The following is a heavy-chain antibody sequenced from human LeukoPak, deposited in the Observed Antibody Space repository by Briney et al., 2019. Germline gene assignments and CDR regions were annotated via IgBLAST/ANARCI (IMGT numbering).Heavy chain of an antibody. CDR3: ARERLAGGYYYYGMDV. CDR2: IIPIFATP. CDR1: GGTFSSYA. J-gene: IGHJ6*02. D-gene: IGHD3-9*01. Sequence: GSSVKVSCKASGGTFSSYAINWVRQAPGQGLEWMGGIIPIFATPNYAQKFQGRVTITADESTSTTYMELSSLRSEDTAVYYCARERLAGGYYYYGMDVWGQGTTVTVSS. V-gene: IGHV1-69*01.